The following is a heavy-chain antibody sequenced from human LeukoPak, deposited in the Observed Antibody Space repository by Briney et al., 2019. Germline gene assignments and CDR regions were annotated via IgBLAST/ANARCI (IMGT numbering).Heavy chain of an antibody. CDR1: GYTFTSYY. CDR3: ARDRGEELWLTYYYYYGMDV. V-gene: IGHV1-46*01. CDR2: INPSGGST. D-gene: IGHD3-10*01. J-gene: IGHJ6*02. Sequence: ASVKVSCKASGYTFTSYYMHWVRQAPGQGLEWMGIINPSGGSTSYAQKFQGRVTMTTDTSTSTAYMELRSLRSDDTAVYYCARDRGEELWLTYYYYYGMDVWGQGTTVTVSS.